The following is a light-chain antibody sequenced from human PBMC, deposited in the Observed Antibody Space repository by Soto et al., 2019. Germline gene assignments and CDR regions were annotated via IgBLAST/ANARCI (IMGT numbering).Light chain of an antibody. Sequence: DIQMTQSPSFVSASVGDRVTITCRASQDISSWLTWYQQKPGKAPKLLIYETSSLQSGVPSRFSGGGSGTDFTLTISSLQPEDFATYYCQQSKGLPLTFGGGTKVDIK. J-gene: IGKJ4*01. CDR1: QDISSW. CDR3: QQSKGLPLT. CDR2: ETS. V-gene: IGKV1-12*01.